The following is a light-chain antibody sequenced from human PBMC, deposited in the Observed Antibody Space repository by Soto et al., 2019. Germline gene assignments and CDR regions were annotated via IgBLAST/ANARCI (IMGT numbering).Light chain of an antibody. J-gene: IGKJ1*01. CDR2: GAY. CDR3: QQYNNWPPWT. CDR1: QSVSSN. Sequence: EIVMTQSPATLSVSPGERATLSCRASQSVSSNLAWYQQKPGQAPRLLIYGAYTRATGIPARFSGSGSGTECTLTISSLQSEDFAVYDCQQYNNWPPWTFGQGTKVEIK. V-gene: IGKV3-15*01.